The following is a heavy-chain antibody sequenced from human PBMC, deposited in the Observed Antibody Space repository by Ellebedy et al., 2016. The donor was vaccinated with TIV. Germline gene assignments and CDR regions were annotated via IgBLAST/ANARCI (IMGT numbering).Heavy chain of an antibody. CDR3: AKEHRLRSIDGNGYWPFDY. CDR1: GFTFDDYA. J-gene: IGHJ4*02. D-gene: IGHD3-22*01. Sequence: PGGSLRLSCAASGFTFDDYAMHWVRQAPGKGLEWVSGISWNSCSIGYADSVKGRFTISRDNAKNTLYLQINSLSAEDTALYYCAKEHRLRSIDGNGYWPFDYWGQGTLVTVSS. CDR2: ISWNSCSI. V-gene: IGHV3-9*01.